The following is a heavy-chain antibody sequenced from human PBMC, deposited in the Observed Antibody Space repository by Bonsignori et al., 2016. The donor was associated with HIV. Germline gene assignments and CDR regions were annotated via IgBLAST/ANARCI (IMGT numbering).Heavy chain of an antibody. CDR3: ATGTLRLGGFDY. CDR1: GYTFTDYY. V-gene: IGHV1-69-2*01. D-gene: IGHD1-7*01. Sequence: EVQLVQSGAEVMTPGATVKISCKISGYTFTDYYMHWVRQAPAKGLEWMGLVDPEDGETIDAEEFQDRVTITADTSTDTAYMELTRLKSDDAAVYYCATGTLRLGGFDYVGPGSPG. CDR2: VDPEDGET. J-gene: IGHJ4*02.